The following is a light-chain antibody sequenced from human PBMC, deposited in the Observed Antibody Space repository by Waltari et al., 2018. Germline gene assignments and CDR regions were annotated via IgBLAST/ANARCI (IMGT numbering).Light chain of an antibody. CDR1: SRDIGTYNY. CDR3: SSYAGSNNFLYV. J-gene: IGLJ1*01. Sequence: QSALTQPPSASGSPGQSVTISCTGTSRDIGTYNYVSWYQHQPGKAPKLMIYDVSQRPSGVPDRFSGSKSGNTASLTVSGLQAEDEGDYYCSSYAGSNNFLYVFGTGTKVSVL. CDR2: DVS. V-gene: IGLV2-8*01.